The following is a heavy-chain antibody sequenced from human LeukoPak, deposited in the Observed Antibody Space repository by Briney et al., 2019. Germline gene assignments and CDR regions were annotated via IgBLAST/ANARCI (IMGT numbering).Heavy chain of an antibody. D-gene: IGHD2-2*01. CDR3: ARGPSGTLAFDI. Sequence: PSETLSLTCAVYGGSFSGYYWSWIRQPPGKGLEWIGEINHSGSTNYNPSLKSRATISVDTSKNQFSLKLSSVTAADTAVYYCARGPSGTLAFDIWGQGTMVTVSS. CDR1: GGSFSGYY. CDR2: INHSGST. V-gene: IGHV4-34*01. J-gene: IGHJ3*02.